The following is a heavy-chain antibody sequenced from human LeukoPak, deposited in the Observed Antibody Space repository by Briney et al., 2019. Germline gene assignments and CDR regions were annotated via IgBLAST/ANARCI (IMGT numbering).Heavy chain of an antibody. D-gene: IGHD3-22*01. J-gene: IGHJ3*02. Sequence: GWSLRLSCATSGFTFGDYAMHWVRQAPGKGLEWVSGVTWNSGDVGYADSVKGRFTISRDNSKNTLYLQMNSLRAEDTAVYYCAKGVRYYDSSGYYPQPRNKDAFDIWGQGTMVTVSS. CDR2: VTWNSGDV. V-gene: IGHV3-9*01. CDR3: AKGVRYYDSSGYYPQPRNKDAFDI. CDR1: GFTFGDYA.